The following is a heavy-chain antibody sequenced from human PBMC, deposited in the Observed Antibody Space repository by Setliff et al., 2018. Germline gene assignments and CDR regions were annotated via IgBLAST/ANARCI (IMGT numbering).Heavy chain of an antibody. CDR3: ARDDSEITMVRGVRRHYYYGMDV. V-gene: IGHV3-30*03. D-gene: IGHD3-10*01. J-gene: IGHJ6*02. CDR1: GFTFSSYG. CDR2: ISYDGSNK. Sequence: GGSLRLSCAASGFTFSSYGMHWVRQAPGKGLEWVAVISYDGSNKYYVDSVKGRFTISRDNAKNSLYLQMNSLRAEDTAVYYCARDDSEITMVRGVRRHYYYGMDVWGQGTTVTVSS.